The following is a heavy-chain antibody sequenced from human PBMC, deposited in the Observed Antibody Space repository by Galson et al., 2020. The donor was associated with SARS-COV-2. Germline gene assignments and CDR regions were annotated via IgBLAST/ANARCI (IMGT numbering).Heavy chain of an antibody. CDR3: AKDQYFLDNSKHV. V-gene: IGHV3-23*01. CDR2: ISATGNNA. CDR1: GFTFSSYA. Sequence: GESLKISCAASGFTFSSYAMNWVRQTPGKGLEWVASISATGNNAQYADSVKGRFTMSRDNPKNTLYLQMSSLRAEDTAIYYCAKDQYFLDNSKHVWGQGTTVTVAS. D-gene: IGHD3-22*01. J-gene: IGHJ6*02.